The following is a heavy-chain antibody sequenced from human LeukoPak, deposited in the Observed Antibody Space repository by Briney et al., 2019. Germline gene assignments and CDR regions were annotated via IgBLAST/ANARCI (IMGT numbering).Heavy chain of an antibody. CDR1: GGSISSGDYY. V-gene: IGHV4-30-4*08. D-gene: IGHD3-22*01. Sequence: PSETLSLPCTVSGGSISSGDYYWSWIPQPPGKGLEWIGYIYYSGSTYYNPSLKSRVTISVDTSKNQFSLKLSSVTAADTAVYYCARVGTSSGYYYADYWGQGTLVTVSS. CDR3: ARVGTSSGYYYADY. J-gene: IGHJ4*02. CDR2: IYYSGST.